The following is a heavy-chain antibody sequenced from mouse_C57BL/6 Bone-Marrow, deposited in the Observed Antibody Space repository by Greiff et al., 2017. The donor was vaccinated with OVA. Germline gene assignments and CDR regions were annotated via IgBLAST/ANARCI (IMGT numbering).Heavy chain of an antibody. Sequence: VQLQQSGAELARPGASVKLSCKASGYTFTSYGISWVKQRTGQGLEWIGEIYPRSGNTYYNEKFKGKATLTADKSSSTAYMELRSLTSEDSAVYFCARSGDYHWYFDVWGTGTMVTVSS. D-gene: IGHD2-4*01. J-gene: IGHJ1*03. CDR3: ARSGDYHWYFDV. CDR1: GYTFTSYG. V-gene: IGHV1-81*01. CDR2: IYPRSGNT.